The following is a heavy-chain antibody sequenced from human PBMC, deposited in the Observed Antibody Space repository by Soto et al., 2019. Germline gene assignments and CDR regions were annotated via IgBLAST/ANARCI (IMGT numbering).Heavy chain of an antibody. J-gene: IGHJ4*02. D-gene: IGHD3-3*01. V-gene: IGHV4-59*01. CDR2: IYYSGST. CDR3: ARMKSFGVRSFDY. CDR1: GGSISSYY. Sequence: SEPLSLTSTVSGGSISSYYWSWIRQPPGKGLEWIGYIYYSGSTNYNPYLKSRVTISVDTSKNQFSLKLSSVTAAATAVYYCARMKSFGVRSFDYWGQGTLVTVSS.